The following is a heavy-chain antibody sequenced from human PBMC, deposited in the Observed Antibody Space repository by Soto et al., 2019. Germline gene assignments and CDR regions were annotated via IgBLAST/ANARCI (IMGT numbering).Heavy chain of an antibody. CDR1: GGSIPSSSSY. D-gene: IGHD3-22*01. V-gene: IGHV4-39*01. Sequence: SETLSLTCTVSGGSIPSSSSYWGWIRQPPGKGQERIGSIYYTGSTYYKPSLKSRVTISVDTSKNHFSLKLRSLTAADTAVYYCMLGSGWKDFDYWGQGTLVTVS. CDR3: MLGSGWKDFDY. CDR2: IYYTGST. J-gene: IGHJ4*02.